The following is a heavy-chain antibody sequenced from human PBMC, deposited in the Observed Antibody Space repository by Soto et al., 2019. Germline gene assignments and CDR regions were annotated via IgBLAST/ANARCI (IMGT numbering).Heavy chain of an antibody. Sequence: ETLALTFDVYGGTLSGYYWSWILQPPVRALEWIGEVNHRGSTNYNPSLKSRVTISVDTSKNQFYLKLSSVTSAATAVHSCARGWMVLIPAAIDYGMDVWAQGTTVTVSS. CDR2: VNHRGST. CDR1: GGTLSGYY. D-gene: IGHD2-2*02. CDR3: ARGWMVLIPAAIDYGMDV. V-gene: IGHV4-34*01. J-gene: IGHJ6*02.